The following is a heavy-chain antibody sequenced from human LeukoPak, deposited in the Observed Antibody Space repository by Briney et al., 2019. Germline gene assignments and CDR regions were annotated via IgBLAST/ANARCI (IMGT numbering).Heavy chain of an antibody. CDR3: ARAPKNDAYDI. CDR1: GYTFTGYY. Sequence: ASVKVSCKASGYTFTGYYIHWVRQAPGQGLEWVGWINPNSGDTHHAQNFQGRVTMTRDTSISTASMDLSRLRSDDTAVYYCARAPKNDAYDIWGRGTTVTVSS. J-gene: IGHJ3*02. CDR2: INPNSGDT. V-gene: IGHV1-2*02.